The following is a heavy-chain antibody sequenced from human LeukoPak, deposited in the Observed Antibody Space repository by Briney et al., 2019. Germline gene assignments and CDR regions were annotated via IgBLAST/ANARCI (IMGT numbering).Heavy chain of an antibody. Sequence: GGSLRLSCAASGFTFSSYNMNWVLQDPAKRLEWVSSISGSSSYIYYADSVKGRVTISRGNAKNSLYLQMNSLSAEDTAVYYCARDRISVAATETSFDYWGRGTLVTVSS. CDR2: ISGSSSYI. V-gene: IGHV3-21*01. CDR3: ARDRISVAATETSFDY. D-gene: IGHD6-19*01. J-gene: IGHJ4*02. CDR1: GFTFSSYN.